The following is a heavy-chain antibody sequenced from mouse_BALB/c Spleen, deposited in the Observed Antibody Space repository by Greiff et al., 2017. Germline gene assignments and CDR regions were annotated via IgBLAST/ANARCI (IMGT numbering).Heavy chain of an antibody. D-gene: IGHD2-14*01. Sequence: VQLQQSGAELVRPGTSVKVSCKASGYAFTNYLIEWVKQRPGQGLEWIGVINPGSGGTNYNEKFKGKATLTADKSSSTAYMQLSSLTSDDSAVYFCARSGYGYLYAMDYWGQGTSVTVSS. CDR3: ARSGYGYLYAMDY. CDR2: INPGSGGT. V-gene: IGHV1-54*01. CDR1: GYAFTNYL. J-gene: IGHJ4*01.